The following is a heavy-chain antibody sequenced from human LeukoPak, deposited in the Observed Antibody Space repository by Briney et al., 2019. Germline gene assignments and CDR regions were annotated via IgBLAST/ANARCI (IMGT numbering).Heavy chain of an antibody. J-gene: IGHJ4*02. V-gene: IGHV3-21*01. CDR3: ARDNCSSSSCYCDH. D-gene: IGHD2-2*01. CDR1: GFTFITYS. CDR2: ITTSSSFI. Sequence: GGSLRLSCAASGFTFITYSMNWVRQAPGKGLEWVSSITTSSSFIYYADSVKGRFTISRDNAKNSLYLQMNSLRAEDTGVYYCARDNCSSSSCYCDHWGQGTLVTVSS.